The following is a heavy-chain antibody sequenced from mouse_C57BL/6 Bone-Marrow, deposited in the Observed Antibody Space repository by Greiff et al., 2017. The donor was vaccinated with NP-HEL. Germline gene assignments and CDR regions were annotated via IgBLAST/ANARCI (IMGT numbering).Heavy chain of an antibody. CDR1: GYAFSSSW. J-gene: IGHJ3*01. V-gene: IGHV1-82*01. CDR2: IYPGDGDT. CDR3: ARLLRWFAD. Sequence: QVQLKQSGPELVKPGASVKISCKASGYAFSSSWMNWVKQRPGKGLEWIGRIYPGDGDTNYNGKFKGKATLTADKSSSTAYMQLSSLTSEDSAVYFCARLLRWFADWGQGTLVTVSA. D-gene: IGHD1-1*01.